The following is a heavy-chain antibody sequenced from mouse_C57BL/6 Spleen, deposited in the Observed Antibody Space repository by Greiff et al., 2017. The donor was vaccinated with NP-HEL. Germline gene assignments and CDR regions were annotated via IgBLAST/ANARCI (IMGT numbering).Heavy chain of an antibody. V-gene: IGHV1-82*01. CDR2: IYPGDGDT. CDR3: AREGDYYAMDY. J-gene: IGHJ4*01. CDR1: GYAFSSSW. Sequence: QVQLQQSGPELVKPGASVKISCKASGYAFSSSWMNWVKQRPGKGLEWIGRIYPGDGDTNYNGKFKGKATLTADKSSNTAYLQLSSLTSEDTDVYYCAREGDYYAMDYWGQGTSVTVSS.